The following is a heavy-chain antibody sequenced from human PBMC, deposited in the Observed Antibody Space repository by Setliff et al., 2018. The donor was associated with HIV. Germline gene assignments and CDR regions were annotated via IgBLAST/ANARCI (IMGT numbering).Heavy chain of an antibody. D-gene: IGHD6-19*01. CDR1: GGTFSSYA. Sequence: SVKVSCKASGGTFSSYAISWVRQAPGQGLEWMGGIIPIFGTANYAQKFQGRVTITADESTSTAYMELSSLRSEDTAVYYCARDNPTSISSGWYGWRYYYYMDVWGKGTTVTVS. V-gene: IGHV1-69*13. J-gene: IGHJ6*03. CDR3: ARDNPTSISSGWYGWRYYYYMDV. CDR2: IIPIFGTA.